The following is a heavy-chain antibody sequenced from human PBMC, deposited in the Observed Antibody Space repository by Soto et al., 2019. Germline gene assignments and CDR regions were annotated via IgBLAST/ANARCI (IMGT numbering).Heavy chain of an antibody. CDR3: AKDEGAAPGYGMDV. V-gene: IGHV3-53*05. CDR1: GFTVSSNY. J-gene: IGHJ6*02. Sequence: GGSLRLSCAASGFTVSSNYMSWVRQAPGKGLEWVSVIYSGGSTYYADSVKGRFTISRDNSKNTLYLQMNSLRAEDTALYYYAKDEGAAPGYGMDVWGQGTTVTVSS. D-gene: IGHD1-26*01. CDR2: IYSGGST.